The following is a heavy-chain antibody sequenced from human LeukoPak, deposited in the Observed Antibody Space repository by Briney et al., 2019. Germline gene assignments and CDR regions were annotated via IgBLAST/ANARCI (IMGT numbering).Heavy chain of an antibody. V-gene: IGHV4-39*07. D-gene: IGHD3-9*01. CDR2: IYYSGST. CDR1: GGSISSSSSY. J-gene: IGHJ3*02. Sequence: PSETLSLTCTVSGGSISSSSSYWGWIRQPPGKGLEWIGNIYYSGSTSYNPSLKSRVTISVDTSKNQFSLKLSSVTAADTAVYYCARVILTAYHHDAFDIWGQGTMVTVSS. CDR3: ARVILTAYHHDAFDI.